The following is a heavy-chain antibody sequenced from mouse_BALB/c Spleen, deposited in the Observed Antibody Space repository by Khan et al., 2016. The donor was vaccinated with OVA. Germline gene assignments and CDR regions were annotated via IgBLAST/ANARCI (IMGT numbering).Heavy chain of an antibody. D-gene: IGHD2-3*01. CDR2: ISTYSGNT. CDR1: GYTFTDYA. CDR3: ARPAYDGYYDY. Sequence: QVQLQQSGPELVRPGVSVKISCKGSGYTFTDYAIYWVKQSHAKSLEWIGLISTYSGNTNYSQKFKGKATMTVDKSSSTAYMELARLTSEDSAIXYCARPAYDGYYDYWGQGTTVTVS. V-gene: IGHV1S137*01. J-gene: IGHJ2*01.